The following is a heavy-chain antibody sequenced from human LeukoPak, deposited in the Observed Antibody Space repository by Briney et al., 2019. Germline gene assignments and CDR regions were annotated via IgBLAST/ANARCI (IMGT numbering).Heavy chain of an antibody. D-gene: IGHD6-13*01. V-gene: IGHV3-9*01. Sequence: PGGSLRLSCAASGFTFDDYAMHWVRQAPGKGLEWVSGISWNSGSIGYADSVKGRFTISRDNSKNTLYLQMNSLRAEDTAVYYCARGGIAAAGPVPFDYWGQGTLVTVSS. CDR3: ARGGIAAAGPVPFDY. J-gene: IGHJ4*02. CDR2: ISWNSGSI. CDR1: GFTFDDYA.